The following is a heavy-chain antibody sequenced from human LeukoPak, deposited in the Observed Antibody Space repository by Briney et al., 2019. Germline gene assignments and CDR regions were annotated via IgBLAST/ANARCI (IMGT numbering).Heavy chain of an antibody. Sequence: ASVKVSCKASGYTFTSYGITWVRQAPGQGLEWKGWISGYNGHTNYAQKLQGRVTMTTDTSTNTAYMELRSLRSDDTAVYYCARNTYYYDSSGYYLPQYFGVDVWGQGTTVTVSS. V-gene: IGHV1-18*01. CDR2: ISGYNGHT. CDR3: ARNTYYYDSSGYYLPQYFGVDV. D-gene: IGHD3-22*01. CDR1: GYTFTSYG. J-gene: IGHJ6*02.